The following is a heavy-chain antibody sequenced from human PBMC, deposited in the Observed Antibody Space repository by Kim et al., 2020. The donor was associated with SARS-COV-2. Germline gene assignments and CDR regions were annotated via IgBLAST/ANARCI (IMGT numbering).Heavy chain of an antibody. D-gene: IGHD3-9*01. CDR1: GFTFSSYG. Sequence: GGSLRLSCAASGFTFSSYGMHWVRQAPGKGLEWVAVIWYDGSNKYYADSVKGRFTISRDNSKNTLYLQMNSLRAEDTAVYYCAKDLMSDRYFDWLQPGNAFDIWGQGTMVTVSS. CDR3: AKDLMSDRYFDWLQPGNAFDI. V-gene: IGHV3-33*06. J-gene: IGHJ3*02. CDR2: IWYDGSNK.